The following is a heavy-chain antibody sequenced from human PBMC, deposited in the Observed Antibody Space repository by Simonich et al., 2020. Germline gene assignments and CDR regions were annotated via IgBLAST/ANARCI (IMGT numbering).Heavy chain of an antibody. D-gene: IGHD1-26*01. CDR2: IYYSGST. V-gene: IGHV4-59*08. CDR1: GGSISSYY. Sequence: VRLQESGPGLVKPSETLSLTCTVSGGSISSYYWSWIRQPPGKGLEWIGYIYYSGSTNYNPSLKSRVTISVDTSKNQFSLKLSSVTAADTAVYYCARSLGYYYYYYGMDVWGQGTTVTVSS. CDR3: ARSLGYYYYYYGMDV. J-gene: IGHJ6*02.